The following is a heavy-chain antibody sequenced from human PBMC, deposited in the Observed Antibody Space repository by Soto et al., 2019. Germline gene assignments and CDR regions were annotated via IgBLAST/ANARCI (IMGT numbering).Heavy chain of an antibody. J-gene: IGHJ6*02. D-gene: IGHD3-9*01. Sequence: GASLKSSAKGCGCRLTSYWISWVRQIPGKGLEWMGRIDPSDSFTNYSPSVQGHVTISSDKSISTAYLHFSRLKASDTAMYYCANSADWYSGMAVRGQGTTVTVSS. CDR2: IDPSDSFT. CDR1: GCRLTSYW. CDR3: ANSADWYSGMAV. V-gene: IGHV5-10-1*01.